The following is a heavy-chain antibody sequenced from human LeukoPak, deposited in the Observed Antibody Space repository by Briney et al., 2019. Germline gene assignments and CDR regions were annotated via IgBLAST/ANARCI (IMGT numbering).Heavy chain of an antibody. CDR2: INHSGST. CDR1: GGSFSGYY. V-gene: IGHV4-34*01. D-gene: IGHD3-10*01. J-gene: IGHJ4*02. CDR3: ARSAGVSRITMVRGVTKFDY. Sequence: SKTLSLTCAVYGGSFSGYYWSWIRQPPGKGLEWIGEINHSGSTNYNLSLKSRVTISVDTSKNQFSLKLSSVTAADTAVYYCARSAGVSRITMVRGVTKFDYWGQGTLVTVSS.